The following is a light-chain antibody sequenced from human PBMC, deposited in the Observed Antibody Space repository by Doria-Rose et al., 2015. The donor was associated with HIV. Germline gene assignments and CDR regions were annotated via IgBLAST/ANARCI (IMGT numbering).Light chain of an antibody. CDR1: QSFSSTY. V-gene: IGKV3-20*01. CDR3: HQYGTSWT. CDR2: DGS. J-gene: IGKJ1*01. Sequence: TQSPGTLSLSPGGRATLSCRASQSFSSTYLAWYQQKPGQTPSLLIYDGSTRATGIPDRFSASGSGTDFTLTINRLEPEDLALYYCHQYGTSWTVGQGTKVGI.